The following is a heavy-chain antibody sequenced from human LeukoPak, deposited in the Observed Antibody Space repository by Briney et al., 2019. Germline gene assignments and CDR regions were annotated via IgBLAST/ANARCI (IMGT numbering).Heavy chain of an antibody. J-gene: IGHJ6*03. CDR3: AKEANYGSGSYYYYMDV. Sequence: GGSLRLSCTASGFTFSNYGMNWVRQAPGKGLEWVSNINSASNTFYADSVKGRFTISRDNSKNTVYLQMNSLRAEDTAVYYCAKEANYGSGSYYYYMDVWGKGTTVTVSS. V-gene: IGHV3-23*01. D-gene: IGHD3-10*01. CDR1: GFTFSNYG. CDR2: INSASNT.